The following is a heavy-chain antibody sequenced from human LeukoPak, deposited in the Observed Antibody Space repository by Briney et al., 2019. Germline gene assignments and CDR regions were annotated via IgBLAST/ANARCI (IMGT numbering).Heavy chain of an antibody. Sequence: PSDTLSLTCAVYGGSFSGYYWSWIRQPPGKGLEWIGEINHSGSTNYNPSLKSRVTISVDTSKNQFSLKLSSVTAADTAVYYCARIAGPLDYWGQGTLVTVSS. CDR3: ARIAGPLDY. CDR1: GGSFSGYY. D-gene: IGHD6-13*01. J-gene: IGHJ4*02. V-gene: IGHV4-34*01. CDR2: INHSGST.